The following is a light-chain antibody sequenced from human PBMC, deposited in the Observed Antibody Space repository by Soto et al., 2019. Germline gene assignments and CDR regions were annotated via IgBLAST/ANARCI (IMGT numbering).Light chain of an antibody. Sequence: EIVMTQSPATLSVSPGERATLSCRASQSVSSNLAWYQQKPGQAPRLLIYGASTRATGIPARFSGSGSGTEFTLTISSLLSEDFAVYYCQLYNNWPRTFGQGTKVEIK. J-gene: IGKJ1*01. CDR2: GAS. CDR1: QSVSSN. V-gene: IGKV3-15*01. CDR3: QLYNNWPRT.